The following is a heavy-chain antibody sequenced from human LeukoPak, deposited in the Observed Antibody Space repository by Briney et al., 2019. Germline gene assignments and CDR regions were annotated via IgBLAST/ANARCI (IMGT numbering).Heavy chain of an antibody. CDR3: ARAPSEIGGYYPEYFRH. D-gene: IGHD3-22*01. CDR1: GFTFSSYA. J-gene: IGHJ1*01. V-gene: IGHV3-23*01. Sequence: PGVSLRLSCAASGFTFSSYAMNWVRQAPGKGLEWVSGITDSGGNTYYADSVKGRFTISRDNSNNMVYLQMNSLRAEDTGVYYCARAPSEIGGYYPEYFRHWGQGTLVTVSS. CDR2: ITDSGGNT.